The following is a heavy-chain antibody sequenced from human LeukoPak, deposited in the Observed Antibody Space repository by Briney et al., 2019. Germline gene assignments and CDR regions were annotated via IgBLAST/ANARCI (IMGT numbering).Heavy chain of an antibody. CDR2: IYHSGST. V-gene: IGHV4-38-2*02. J-gene: IGHJ4*02. CDR1: GYSISSGYY. CDR3: ARGEVFDY. Sequence: ETLSLTCTVSGYSISSGYYWGWIRQPPGKGLEWIGSIYHSGSTYYNPSLKSRVTISVDTSKNQFSLKLSSVTAADTAVYYCARGEVFDYWGQGTLVTVSS.